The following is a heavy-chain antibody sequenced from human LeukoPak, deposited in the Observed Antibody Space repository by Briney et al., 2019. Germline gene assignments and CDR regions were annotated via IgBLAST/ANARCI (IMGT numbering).Heavy chain of an antibody. V-gene: IGHV3-11*01. CDR2: ISSSAGNI. Sequence: NSGGSLRLSCAASGFTFSDYYMSWLRQAPGKGLEWVSYISSSAGNIYYADSVKGRFTISRDNAKNSLYLQMNSLGAEDTAVYYCARFGYYDSSGYWGGTFDIWGQGTMVTVSS. CDR3: ARFGYYDSSGYWGGTFDI. J-gene: IGHJ3*02. CDR1: GFTFSDYY. D-gene: IGHD3-22*01.